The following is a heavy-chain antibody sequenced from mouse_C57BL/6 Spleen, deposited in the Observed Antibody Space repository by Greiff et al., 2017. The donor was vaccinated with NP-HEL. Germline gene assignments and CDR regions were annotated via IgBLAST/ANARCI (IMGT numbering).Heavy chain of an antibody. D-gene: IGHD1-1*01. CDR2: INPYNGGT. CDR1: GYTFTDYY. Sequence: EVQLQQSGPVLVKPGASVKMSCKASGYTFTDYYMNWVKQSHGKSLEWIGVINPYNGGTSYNQKFKGKATLTVDKSSSTAYMELNSLTSEDSAVYYCARGEIYYYGSSYDYWGQGTTLTVSS. CDR3: ARGEIYYYGSSYDY. J-gene: IGHJ2*01. V-gene: IGHV1-19*01.